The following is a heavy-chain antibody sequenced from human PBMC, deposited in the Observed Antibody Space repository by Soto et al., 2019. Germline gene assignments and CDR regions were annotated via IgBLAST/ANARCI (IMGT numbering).Heavy chain of an antibody. Sequence: XSVKVAFKASGYPFTSYYMHWVRQAPGQGLEWMGIINPSGGSTSYAQKFQGRVTMTRDTSTSTVYMELSSLRSEDTAVYYCAREKEVYYDSSGCDYWGQGTLVTVSS. CDR1: GYPFTSYY. CDR2: INPSGGST. V-gene: IGHV1-46*01. D-gene: IGHD3-22*01. J-gene: IGHJ4*02. CDR3: AREKEVYYDSSGCDY.